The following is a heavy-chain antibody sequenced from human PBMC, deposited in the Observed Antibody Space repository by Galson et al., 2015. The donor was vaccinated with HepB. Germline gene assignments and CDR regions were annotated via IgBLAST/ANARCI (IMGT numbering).Heavy chain of an antibody. CDR1: GDSISSKSYY. CDR3: APNDFRGGSYSH. J-gene: IGHJ4*02. V-gene: IGHV4-39*01. D-gene: IGHD3-3*01. CDR2: TFYRGAT. Sequence: SETLSLTCTVSGDSISSKSYYWGWIRQPPGKGLEWIGFTFYRGATYYNPSLKTRVTISVDASKNQFSLHLSSVTATDTAVYYCAPNDFRGGSYSHWGQGTLVTVSS.